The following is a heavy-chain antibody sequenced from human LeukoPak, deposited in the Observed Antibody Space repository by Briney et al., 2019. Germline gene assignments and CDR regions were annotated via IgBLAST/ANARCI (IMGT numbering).Heavy chain of an antibody. CDR3: ARYSSGYYMDV. V-gene: IGHV4-4*07. D-gene: IGHD6-6*01. CDR2: IHTSGTT. Sequence: PSETLSLTCTVSGDSISSYYCTWIRQPAGKGLEWIGRIHTSGTTNYNPSLKSRVTMSEDTSKNQFSLKLSSVTAADTAVYYCARYSSGYYMDVWGKGTTVTVSS. CDR1: GDSISSYY. J-gene: IGHJ6*03.